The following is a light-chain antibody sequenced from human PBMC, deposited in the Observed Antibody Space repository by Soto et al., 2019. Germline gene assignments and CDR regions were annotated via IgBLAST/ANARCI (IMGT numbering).Light chain of an antibody. J-gene: IGKJ1*01. CDR1: QNIDSY. CDR3: QQSYNTLWT. V-gene: IGKV1-39*01. Sequence: DIQMTQSPSSLSASVGDRVTITCRASQNIDSYLSWYQQKPGIAPKLLIFATSSLQSGVPSRFSGSRSGTDFTLTISNLQPEDFATYYCQQSYNTLWTFGQGTKVDIK. CDR2: ATS.